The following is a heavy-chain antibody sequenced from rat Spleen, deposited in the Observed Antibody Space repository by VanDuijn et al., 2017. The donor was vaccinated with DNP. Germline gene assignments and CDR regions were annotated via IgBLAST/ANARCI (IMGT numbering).Heavy chain of an antibody. CDR1: GFTFSDYY. CDR2: ISYDGGST. J-gene: IGHJ2*01. D-gene: IGHD1-1*01. CDR3: ARWATVDYYFDY. Sequence: EVQLVESGGGLVQPGRSLKLSCATSGFTFSDYYMAWVRQAPKKGLEWVASISYDGGSTYYGDSVKGRFTISRDNAKSTLYLQMNSLRSEDMATYYCARWATVDYYFDYWGQGVMVTVSS. V-gene: IGHV5-22*01.